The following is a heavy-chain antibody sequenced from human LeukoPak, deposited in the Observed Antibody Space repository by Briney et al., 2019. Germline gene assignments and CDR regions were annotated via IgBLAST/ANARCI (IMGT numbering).Heavy chain of an antibody. J-gene: IGHJ6*03. D-gene: IGHD4-17*01. CDR2: IRSKAYGGTT. V-gene: IGHV3-49*03. Sequence: GRSLRLSCTASGFTFGDYAMSWFRQAPGKGLEWVGFIRSKAYGGTTEYAASVKGRFTISRDDSKSIAYLQMNSLKTEDTAVYYCTRDLPDHPDDGAERGYYYFYYMDVWGKGTKVTVSS. CDR1: GFTFGDYA. CDR3: TRDLPDHPDDGAERGYYYFYYMDV.